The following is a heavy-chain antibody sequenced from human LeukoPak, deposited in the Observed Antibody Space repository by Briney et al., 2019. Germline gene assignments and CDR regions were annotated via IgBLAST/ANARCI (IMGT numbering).Heavy chain of an antibody. D-gene: IGHD4-17*01. V-gene: IGHV4-31*03. Sequence: PSQTLSLTCSVSGASIGSADYYWSWIRQHPGKGLEWIGYIYDSGSTHYNPSLKSRVTISVDTSKNHFSLKLNSLTAADTAVYYCASQTSVTPSWYFDLWGRGTLVTVSS. J-gene: IGHJ2*01. CDR2: IYDSGST. CDR1: GASIGSADYY. CDR3: ASQTSVTPSWYFDL.